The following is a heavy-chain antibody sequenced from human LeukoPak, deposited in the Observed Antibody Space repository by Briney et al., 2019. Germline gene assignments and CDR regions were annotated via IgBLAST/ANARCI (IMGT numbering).Heavy chain of an antibody. CDR2: TREDGSEK. V-gene: IGHV3-7*01. D-gene: IGHD3-10*01. CDR1: GFTFSTYW. CDR3: ARDLAGHYYGSGSSFDY. Sequence: GGSLRLSCTASGFTFSTYWMSWVRQAPGKGLEWVANTREDGSEKYYVDPVKGRFTISRDNAKNSLYLQMNSLRAEDTAVYYCARDLAGHYYGSGSSFDYWGQGTLVTVSS. J-gene: IGHJ4*02.